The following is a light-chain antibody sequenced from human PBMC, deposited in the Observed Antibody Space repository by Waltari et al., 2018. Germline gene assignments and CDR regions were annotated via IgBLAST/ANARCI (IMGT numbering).Light chain of an antibody. Sequence: QSVLTQPPSASGAPGQRVTISCSGSSSNIGSKFVYWYKQLPGTAPKVLIYRKNHRPSGVPARFSVSKSGTSASLAISGLRSEDEADYYCAAWDDSLSGHYVFGTGTKVTVL. J-gene: IGLJ1*01. CDR3: AAWDDSLSGHYV. CDR2: RKN. V-gene: IGLV1-47*01. CDR1: SSNIGSKF.